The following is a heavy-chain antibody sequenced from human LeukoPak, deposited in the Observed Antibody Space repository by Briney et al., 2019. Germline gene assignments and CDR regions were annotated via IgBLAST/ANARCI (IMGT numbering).Heavy chain of an antibody. V-gene: IGHV1-69*06. D-gene: IGHD6-13*01. CDR2: IIPIFGTA. J-gene: IGHJ5*02. CDR3: AREVPAYSGSWYGGFDP. Sequence: SVNVSRKASGGTFSSYAISWVRQAPGQGLEWMGGIIPIFGTANYAQKFQGRVTITADKSTSTAYMELSSLRSEDTAVYYCAREVPAYSGSWYGGFDPWGQGTLVTVSS. CDR1: GGTFSSYA.